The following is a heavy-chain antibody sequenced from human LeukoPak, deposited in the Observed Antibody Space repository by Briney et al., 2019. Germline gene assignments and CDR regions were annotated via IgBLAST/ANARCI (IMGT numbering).Heavy chain of an antibody. CDR2: IYSGGST. CDR1: GFTVSSNY. Sequence: GGSLRLSCAASGFTVSSNYMSWVRQAPGKGLEWVSVIYSGGSTYYADSVKGRFTISRDNSKNTLYLQMNSLRAEDTAVYYCARDLVVTAINRGPNWYFDLWGRGTLVTVSS. V-gene: IGHV3-66*01. D-gene: IGHD2-21*02. J-gene: IGHJ2*01. CDR3: ARDLVVTAINRGPNWYFDL.